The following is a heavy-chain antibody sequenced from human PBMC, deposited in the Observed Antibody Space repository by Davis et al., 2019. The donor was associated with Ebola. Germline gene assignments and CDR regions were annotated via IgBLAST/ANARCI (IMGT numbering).Heavy chain of an antibody. V-gene: IGHV5-51*01. D-gene: IGHD2-21*01. CDR2: IYPDDSDT. CDR3: ARVRGSDFDY. Sequence: GESLKISCKASGYKFTSYWIAWVRQKPGKGPEWMGSIYPDDSDTKYSPSFQGQVTISVDKSNTTAYLQWTSLEVSDTAMYFCARVRGSDFDYWGQGTLVTVSS. J-gene: IGHJ4*02. CDR1: GYKFTSYW.